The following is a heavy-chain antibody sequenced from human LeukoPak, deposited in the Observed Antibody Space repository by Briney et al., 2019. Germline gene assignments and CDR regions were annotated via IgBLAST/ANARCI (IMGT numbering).Heavy chain of an antibody. V-gene: IGHV4-38-2*02. D-gene: IGHD3-10*01. CDR1: GYSISSGYY. Sequence: SETLSLTCTVSGYSISSGYYWGWIRQPPGKGLEWIGSIYHSGSTYYNPSLKSRVTISVDTSKNQFSLKLSSVTAADTAVYYCARNGYYYGSGRPIDYWGQGTRVTVSS. J-gene: IGHJ4*02. CDR3: ARNGYYYGSGRPIDY. CDR2: IYHSGST.